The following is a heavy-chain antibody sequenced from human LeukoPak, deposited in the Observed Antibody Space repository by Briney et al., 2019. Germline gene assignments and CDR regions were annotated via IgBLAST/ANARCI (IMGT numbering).Heavy chain of an antibody. CDR2: IRSKVYGGTT. V-gene: IGHV3-49*04. Sequence: TGGSLRLSCSASGFAFCDYGMSWVRQAPGKGLEWVGFIRSKVYGGTTEYATSVKGRFTISRVDSKSIAYLQMDSLKTDDTGVYYCARHSVYSGDPRLDYWGQGTLVTVSS. J-gene: IGHJ4*02. D-gene: IGHD2-21*02. CDR1: GFAFCDYG. CDR3: ARHSVYSGDPRLDY.